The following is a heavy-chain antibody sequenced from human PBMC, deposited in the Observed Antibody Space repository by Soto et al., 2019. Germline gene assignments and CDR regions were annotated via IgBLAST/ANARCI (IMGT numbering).Heavy chain of an antibody. J-gene: IGHJ3*02. D-gene: IGHD6-25*01. V-gene: IGHV3-48*01. CDR2: ISGSGGTI. Sequence: GGSLRLSCAASGFTFSSCAMNWVRQAPGKGLEWLSYISGSGGTIYYADSVKGRFTISRDNAKNSLYLQMNSLRAEDTAVYYCARYVCSGLPSPFDIWGQGTMVTVSS. CDR1: GFTFSSCA. CDR3: ARYVCSGLPSPFDI.